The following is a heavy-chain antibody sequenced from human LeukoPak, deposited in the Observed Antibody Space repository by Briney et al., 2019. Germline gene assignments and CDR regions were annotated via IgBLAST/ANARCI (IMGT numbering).Heavy chain of an antibody. Sequence: SETLSLTCAVSGGSISSSNWWSWVRQPPGKGLEWIGEIYHSGGTNYNPSLKSRVTISVDKSKNQFSLKLSSVTAADTAVYYCARELVGLGDGSYYMDVWGKGTTVTVSS. D-gene: IGHD3-10*01. CDR3: ARELVGLGDGSYYMDV. CDR2: IYHSGGT. J-gene: IGHJ6*03. V-gene: IGHV4-4*02. CDR1: GGSISSSNW.